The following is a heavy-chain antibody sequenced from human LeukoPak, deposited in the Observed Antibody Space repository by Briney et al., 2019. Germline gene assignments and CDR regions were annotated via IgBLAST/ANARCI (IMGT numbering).Heavy chain of an antibody. CDR1: GYTFTSYG. CDR3: ARGYCSSTSCYEVDY. V-gene: IGHV1-18*01. J-gene: IGHJ4*02. Sequence: ASVRVSCKASGYTFTSYGISWVRQAPGQGLEWMGWISAYNGNTNYAQKLQGRVTMTTDTFTSTAYMELRSLRSDDTAVYYCARGYCSSTSCYEVDYWGQGTLVTVSS. D-gene: IGHD2-2*01. CDR2: ISAYNGNT.